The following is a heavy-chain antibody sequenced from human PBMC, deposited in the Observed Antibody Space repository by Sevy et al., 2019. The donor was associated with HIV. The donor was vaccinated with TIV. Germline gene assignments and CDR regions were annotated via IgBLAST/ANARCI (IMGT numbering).Heavy chain of an antibody. J-gene: IGHJ4*02. V-gene: IGHV1-18*01. D-gene: IGHD3-22*01. CDR1: GYTFTSYG. Sequence: ASVKVSCKASGYTFTSYGISWVRQAPGQGLEWMGWISAYNGNTNYAQKLQGRVTMTTDTSTSTAYMELRSLRSDDTAVYYCARDQPTDFYYDSSGYYQNTVFYYWGQGTLVTVSS. CDR2: ISAYNGNT. CDR3: ARDQPTDFYYDSSGYYQNTVFYY.